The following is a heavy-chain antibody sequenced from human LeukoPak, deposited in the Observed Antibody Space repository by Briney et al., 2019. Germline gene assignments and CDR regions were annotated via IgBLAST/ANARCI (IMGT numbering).Heavy chain of an antibody. Sequence: GGSLRLSCAASGFSVRSHCMTWVRQAPGRGLEWVSVICTGGNTHYADSVKGRFTISRDISKNTVYLQMNSLRAEDTAVYYCSLLWFGELLRADSYLIDYWGQGIRVTVSS. CDR2: ICTGGNT. D-gene: IGHD3-10*01. CDR3: SLLWFGELLRADSYLIDY. CDR1: GFSVRSHC. V-gene: IGHV3-53*01. J-gene: IGHJ4*02.